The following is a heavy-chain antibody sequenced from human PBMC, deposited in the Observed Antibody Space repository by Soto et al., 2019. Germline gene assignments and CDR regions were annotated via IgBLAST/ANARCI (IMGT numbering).Heavy chain of an antibody. D-gene: IGHD3-22*01. J-gene: IGHJ6*02. V-gene: IGHV3-30*18. Sequence: GGSLRLSCAASGFTFSSYGMHWVRQAPGKGLEWVAVISYDGSNKYYADSVKGRFTISRDNSKNTLYLQMNSLRAEDTAVYYCAKGTYYYDSSGYNYPAPYYYYGMDVWGQGTTVTV. CDR2: ISYDGSNK. CDR1: GFTFSSYG. CDR3: AKGTYYYDSSGYNYPAPYYYYGMDV.